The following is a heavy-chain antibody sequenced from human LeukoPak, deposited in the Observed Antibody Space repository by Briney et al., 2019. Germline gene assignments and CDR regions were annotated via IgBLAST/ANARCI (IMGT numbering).Heavy chain of an antibody. D-gene: IGHD1/OR15-1a*01. CDR2: IFYNGST. Sequence: PSETLSLTCTVSGDSIRNYYWSWVRQPPGEGLEWIGYIFYNGSTNYNPSLKSRVTISVDTSKNQFSLMLSSVTAADTAVYYCARQLEQPGNYPYGMDGWGQGTTVTVPS. CDR1: GDSIRNYY. V-gene: IGHV4-59*08. CDR3: ARQLEQPGNYPYGMDG. J-gene: IGHJ6*02.